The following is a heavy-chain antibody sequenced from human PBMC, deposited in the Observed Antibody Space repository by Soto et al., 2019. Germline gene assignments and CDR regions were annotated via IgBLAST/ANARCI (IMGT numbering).Heavy chain of an antibody. Sequence: QVHLVESGGGVVQSGRPLRLSCEGSGFTFSNNAMHWVRQAPGKGLEWVAFISYDSSEIFYADAQKGRFSVSRDNPKNTLFLHMSSPRAEDTVVEYCAIARVADSSLDPGGQGTRFTVSS. CDR3: AIARVADSSLDP. D-gene: IGHD3-3*01. V-gene: IGHV3-30*15. CDR2: ISYDSSEI. CDR1: GFTFSNNA. J-gene: IGHJ5*02.